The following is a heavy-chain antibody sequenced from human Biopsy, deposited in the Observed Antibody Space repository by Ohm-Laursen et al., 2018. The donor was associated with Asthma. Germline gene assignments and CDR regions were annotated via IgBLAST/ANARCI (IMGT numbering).Heavy chain of an antibody. D-gene: IGHD2-21*02. CDR2: IFYSGST. CDR3: ARAQSYGDIYYGLDV. Sequence: TLSLTWSVFGGSVYSYDHHWSWIRQPPGKGLEWIGFIFYSGSTFYNPSLRSRITISVDTSKRQFSLSLGSVTVADTAVYFCARAQSYGDIYYGLDVWGQGTTVTVSS. CDR1: GGSVYSYDHH. V-gene: IGHV4-30-4*01. J-gene: IGHJ6*02.